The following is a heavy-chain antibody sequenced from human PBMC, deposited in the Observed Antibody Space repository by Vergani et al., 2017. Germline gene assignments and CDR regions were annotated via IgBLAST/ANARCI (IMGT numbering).Heavy chain of an antibody. Sequence: QVQLVHSGAEVKKPGSSVKVSCKASGGTFSSYTISWVRQAPGQGLEWMGRIIPILGIANYAQKFQGRVTITADKSTSTAYMELSSLRSEDTAVYYCARASYYYGSGANYYFDYWGQGTLVTVSS. CDR3: ARASYYYGSGANYYFDY. D-gene: IGHD3-10*01. V-gene: IGHV1-69*02. CDR2: IIPILGIA. CDR1: GGTFSSYT. J-gene: IGHJ4*02.